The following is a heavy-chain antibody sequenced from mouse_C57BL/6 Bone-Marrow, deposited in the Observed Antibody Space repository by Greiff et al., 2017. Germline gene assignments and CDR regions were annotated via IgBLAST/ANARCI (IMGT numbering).Heavy chain of an antibody. J-gene: IGHJ2*01. CDR2: IDPSDSYT. CDR3: ARGTPYDYDNY. V-gene: IGHV1-69*01. D-gene: IGHD2-4*01. Sequence: QVQLQQPGAELVMPGASVKLSCKASGYTFTSYWMHWVKQRPGQGLEWIGEIDPSDSYTNYNQKFKGKSTLTVEKSYSTAYMQLSSLTSEDSAVYYCARGTPYDYDNYWGQGTTLTVSS. CDR1: GYTFTSYW.